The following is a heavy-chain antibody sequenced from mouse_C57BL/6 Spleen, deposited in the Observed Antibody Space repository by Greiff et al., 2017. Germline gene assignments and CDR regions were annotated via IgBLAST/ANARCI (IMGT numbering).Heavy chain of an antibody. CDR2: INPNNGGT. CDR1: GYTFTDYN. Sequence: VQLQQSGPELVKPGASVKIPCKASGYTFTDYNMDWVKQSHGKSLEWIGDINPNNGGTIYNQKFKGKATLTVDKSSSTAYMVLRSLTSEDTAVYYYARSNYGSSPGFAYWGQGTLVTFSA. V-gene: IGHV1-18*01. CDR3: ARSNYGSSPGFAY. J-gene: IGHJ3*01. D-gene: IGHD1-1*01.